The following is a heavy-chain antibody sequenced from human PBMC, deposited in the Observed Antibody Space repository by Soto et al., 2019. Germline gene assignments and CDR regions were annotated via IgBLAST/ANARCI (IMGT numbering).Heavy chain of an antibody. J-gene: IGHJ6*02. D-gene: IGHD3-22*01. CDR3: ARAYDSSGYYYVTDGMDV. CDR1: GGSFSGYY. Sequence: QVQLQQWGAGLLKPSETLSLTCAVYGGSFSGYYWSWIRQPPGKGLEWIGEIIHSGSTNYNPSLKSRVTISVDKSKNQFSLKLSSVTAADTAVYYCARAYDSSGYYYVTDGMDVWGQGTTVTVSS. CDR2: IIHSGST. V-gene: IGHV4-34*12.